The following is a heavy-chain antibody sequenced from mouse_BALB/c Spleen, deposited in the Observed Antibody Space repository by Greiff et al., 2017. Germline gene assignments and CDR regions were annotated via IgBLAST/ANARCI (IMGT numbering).Heavy chain of an antibody. CDR1: GFSLTSYG. J-gene: IGHJ1*01. D-gene: IGHD1-1*01. CDR2: IWAGGST. V-gene: IGHV2-9*02. Sequence: QVQLKESGPGLVAPSQSLSITCTVSGFSLTSYGVHWVRQPPGKGLEWLGVIWAGGSTNYNSALMSRLSISKDNSKSQVFLKMNSLQTDDTAMYYCARDRGNYGSSYWYFDVWGAGTTVTVSS. CDR3: ARDRGNYGSSYWYFDV.